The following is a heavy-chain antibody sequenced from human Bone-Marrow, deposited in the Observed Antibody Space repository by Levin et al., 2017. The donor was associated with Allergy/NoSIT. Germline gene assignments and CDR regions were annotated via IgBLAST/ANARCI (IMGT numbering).Heavy chain of an antibody. CDR1: GGSISSSNYY. D-gene: IGHD1-1*01. J-gene: IGHJ6*03. V-gene: IGHV4-39*01. CDR3: ARLGTSSSSYHFYYMDV. Sequence: SETLSLTCIVSGGSISSSNYYWGWIRQSPGQGLEWVGSIHYSGRTHQNPSLKSRVTISLDTSQNQFSLKLRYVTAADTAVYYCARLGTSSSSYHFYYMDVWGKGTTVTVSS. CDR2: IHYSGRT.